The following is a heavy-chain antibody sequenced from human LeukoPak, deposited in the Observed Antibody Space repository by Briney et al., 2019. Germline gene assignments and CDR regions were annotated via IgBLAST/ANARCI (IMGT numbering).Heavy chain of an antibody. J-gene: IGHJ6*03. V-gene: IGHV1-69*05. CDR2: IIPIFGTA. D-gene: IGHD5-18*01. CDR3: ARSGDTAMVTGYYYYYMDV. CDR1: GGTFSSYA. Sequence: SVKVSCKASGGTFSSYAISWVRQAAGQGLEWMGGIIPIFGTANYAQKFQGRVTITTDESTSTAYMELSSLRSEDTAVYYCARSGDTAMVTGYYYYYMDVWGKGTTVTVSS.